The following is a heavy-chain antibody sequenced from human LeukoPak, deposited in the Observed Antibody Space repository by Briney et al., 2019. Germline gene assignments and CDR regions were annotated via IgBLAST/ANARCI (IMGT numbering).Heavy chain of an antibody. Sequence: GRSLRLSCAASGFTSSSYAMHWVRQAPGKGLEWVAVISYDGSNKYYADSVKGRFTISRDNSKNTLYLQMNSLRAEDTAVYYCARPYRTDYYDSSGYYSGAFDIWGQGTMVTVSS. J-gene: IGHJ3*02. CDR2: ISYDGSNK. CDR3: ARPYRTDYYDSSGYYSGAFDI. D-gene: IGHD3-22*01. CDR1: GFTSSSYA. V-gene: IGHV3-30-3*01.